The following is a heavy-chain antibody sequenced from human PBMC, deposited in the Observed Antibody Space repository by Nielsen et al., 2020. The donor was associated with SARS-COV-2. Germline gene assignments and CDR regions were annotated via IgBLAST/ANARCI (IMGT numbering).Heavy chain of an antibody. CDR3: AKGGHDVDILTGKFDY. Sequence: GGSLRLSCVASGISLSSVAMHWVRQAPGKGLEWVALISVDGSKTFYGDSVRGRFTISRDNFKRKLFLQMNSLRVEDAAVYYCAKGGHDVDILTGKFDYWGQGTVVSVS. V-gene: IGHV3-30*18. D-gene: IGHD3-9*01. CDR1: GISLSSVA. CDR2: ISVDGSKT. J-gene: IGHJ4*02.